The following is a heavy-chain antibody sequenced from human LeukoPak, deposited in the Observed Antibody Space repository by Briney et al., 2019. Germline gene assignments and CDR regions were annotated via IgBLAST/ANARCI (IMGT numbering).Heavy chain of an antibody. Sequence: GGSLRLSCAASGFTFSNAWMSWVRQAPGKGLEWLANINEDGSVEYYVDSMKGRLTISRDNAKKSLYLQMNNLRADDTAVYYCARTDTPNCVSTTCYFYFYYYMDVWGKGTTVT. CDR2: INEDGSVE. J-gene: IGHJ6*03. CDR3: ARTDTPNCVSTTCYFYFYYYMDV. D-gene: IGHD2-2*01. V-gene: IGHV3-7*01. CDR1: GFTFSNAW.